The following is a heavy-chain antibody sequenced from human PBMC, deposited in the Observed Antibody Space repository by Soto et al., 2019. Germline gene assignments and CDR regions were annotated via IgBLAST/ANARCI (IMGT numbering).Heavy chain of an antibody. J-gene: IGHJ4*02. D-gene: IGHD6-25*01. CDR3: ATPGIAAATARGDWVY. Sequence: QVQLVQSGAEVKKPGSSVKVSCNASGGTFSSYAISWVRQAPGQGLEWMGGIIPIFGTANYAQKFQGRVTITADESTSTAYMELSSLRSEDTAVYYCATPGIAAATARGDWVYWGQGTLVTVSS. CDR2: IIPIFGTA. CDR1: GGTFSSYA. V-gene: IGHV1-69*01.